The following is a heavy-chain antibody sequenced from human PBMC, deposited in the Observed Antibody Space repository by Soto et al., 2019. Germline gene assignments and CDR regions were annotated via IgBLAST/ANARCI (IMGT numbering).Heavy chain of an antibody. V-gene: IGHV1-24*01. Sequence: ASVKVSCKVSGYTLTEFFMHWVRQAPGKGLEWMGGFDPEDGETIYAQKFQGRVTMTEDTSTDTAYMELSSLRSEDTAVYYCATDLAITMVRGQYFDYWGQGTLVTVSS. D-gene: IGHD3-10*01. J-gene: IGHJ4*02. CDR3: ATDLAITMVRGQYFDY. CDR1: GYTLTEFF. CDR2: FDPEDGET.